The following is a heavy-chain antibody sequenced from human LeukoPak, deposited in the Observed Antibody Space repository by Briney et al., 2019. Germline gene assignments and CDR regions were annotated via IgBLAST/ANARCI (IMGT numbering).Heavy chain of an antibody. D-gene: IGHD4-17*01. J-gene: IGHJ1*01. CDR3: ARAAVTTSRYFQH. CDR2: IYNSGHT. CDR1: AGTIRNYY. V-gene: IGHV4-59*01. Sequence: PSETLSLTGTVFAGTIRNYYSSWIRQPPGKGLEWIGYIYNSGHTNYNPSLKSRVTISEDTSKNQLSLKLSSVTAADTAVYYCARAAVTTSRYFQHWGQGTLVTVSS.